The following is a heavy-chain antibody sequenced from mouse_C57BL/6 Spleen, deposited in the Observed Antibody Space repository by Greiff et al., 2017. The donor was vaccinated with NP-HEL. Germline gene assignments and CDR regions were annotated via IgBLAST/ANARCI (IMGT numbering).Heavy chain of an antibody. V-gene: IGHV7-3*01. CDR1: GFTFTDYY. CDR2: IRNKANGYTT. D-gene: IGHD1-1*01. J-gene: IGHJ1*03. CDR3: ARYDYGSSYRYFDV. Sequence: EVKLVESGGGLVQPGGSLSLSCAASGFTFTDYYMSWVRQPPGKALEWLGFIRNKANGYTTEYSASVKGRFTISRDNSQSILYLQRNALRAVDSATYYCARYDYGSSYRYFDVWGTGTTVTVSS.